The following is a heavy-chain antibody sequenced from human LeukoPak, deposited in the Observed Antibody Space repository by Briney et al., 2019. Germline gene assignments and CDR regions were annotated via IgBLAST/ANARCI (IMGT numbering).Heavy chain of an antibody. V-gene: IGHV3-11*01. CDR2: ISSSGSTI. CDR3: ARARSSGWSDPGYFDY. D-gene: IGHD6-19*01. J-gene: IGHJ4*02. CDR1: GFTFSDYY. Sequence: AGGSLRLSCAASGFTFSDYYMSWIRQAPGKGLEWVSYISSSGSTIYYADSVKGRFTISRDNAKNSLYPQMNSLRAEDTAVYYCARARSSGWSDPGYFDYWGQGTLVTVSS.